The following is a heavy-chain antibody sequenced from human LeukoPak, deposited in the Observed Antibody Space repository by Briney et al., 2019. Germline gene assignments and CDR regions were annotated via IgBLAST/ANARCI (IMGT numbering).Heavy chain of an antibody. CDR2: ISAYNGNT. Sequence: ASVKVSCKASGYTFTTYGITWVRQAPGQGLEWMGWISAYNGNTNYAQKFQGRVTLTTDTSTSTAYMELRSLRSDDTAVYYCARETYGGNPLYFDYWGQGTLVTVSS. CDR1: GYTFTTYG. J-gene: IGHJ4*02. D-gene: IGHD4-23*01. CDR3: ARETYGGNPLYFDY. V-gene: IGHV1-18*01.